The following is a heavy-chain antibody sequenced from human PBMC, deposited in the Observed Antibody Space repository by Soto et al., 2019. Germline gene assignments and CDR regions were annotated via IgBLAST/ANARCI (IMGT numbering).Heavy chain of an antibody. D-gene: IGHD6-19*01. CDR1: GFTFSSYG. V-gene: IGHV3-30*18. CDR3: ANGGYRIAVAGTAY. J-gene: IGHJ4*02. CDR2: ISYDGSNK. Sequence: PXXSLRLSFAASGFTFSSYGMHWVLQAPGKGLEWVAVISYDGSNKYYADSVKGRFTISRDNSKNTLYLQMNSLRAEDTAVYYCANGGYRIAVAGTAYWGQGTLVTVSS.